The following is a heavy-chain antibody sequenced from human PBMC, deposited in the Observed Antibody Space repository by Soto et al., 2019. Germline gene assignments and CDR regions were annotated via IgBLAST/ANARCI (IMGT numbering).Heavy chain of an antibody. CDR2: IIPIFGTA. CDR1: GGTFSSYA. J-gene: IGHJ6*02. D-gene: IGHD3-10*02. CDR3: ARSYVGDRERDGDYYDGMVV. V-gene: IGHV1-69*13. Sequence: SVKVSCKASGGTFSSYAISWVRQAPGQGLEWMGGIIPIFGTANYAQKFQGRVTITADESTSTAYMELSSLRSEDTAVYYCARSYVGDRERDGDYYDGMVVWGPGTTVTVSS.